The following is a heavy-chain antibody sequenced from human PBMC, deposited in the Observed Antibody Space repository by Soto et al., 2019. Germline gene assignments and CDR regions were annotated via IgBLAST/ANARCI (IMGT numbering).Heavy chain of an antibody. D-gene: IGHD2-2*01. Sequence: SVKVSCKASGGTFSSYAISWVRQAPGQGLEWMGGIIPIFGTANYAQKFQGRVTITADESTSTAYMELSSLRSEDTAVYYCARAGHCISTSCYGYYYYGMDVWGQGTKVTVSS. J-gene: IGHJ6*02. V-gene: IGHV1-69*13. CDR3: ARAGHCISTSCYGYYYYGMDV. CDR1: GGTFSSYA. CDR2: IIPIFGTA.